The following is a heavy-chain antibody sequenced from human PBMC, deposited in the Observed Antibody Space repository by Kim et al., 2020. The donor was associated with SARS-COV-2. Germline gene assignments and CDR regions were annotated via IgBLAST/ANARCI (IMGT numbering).Heavy chain of an antibody. V-gene: IGHV3-15*01. CDR3: TTMGDPSPLGNY. D-gene: IGHD3-16*01. J-gene: IGHJ4*02. Sequence: DDAVPVNGRYTIARDESKNTLYLQMNSLTTEDTAVYYCTTMGDPSPLGNYWGQGTLVTVSS.